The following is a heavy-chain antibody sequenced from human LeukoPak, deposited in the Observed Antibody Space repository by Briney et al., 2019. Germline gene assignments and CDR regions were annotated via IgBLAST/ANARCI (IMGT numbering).Heavy chain of an antibody. CDR3: AKGGIYGYYFDY. CDR2: ISGSGGST. Sequence: GGSLRLSCAASRFTFSSYAMSWVRQAPGKGLEWGSAISGSGGSTYYADSVKGRFTISRDNSKNTLYLQMNSLRAEDTAVYYCAKGGIYGYYFDYWGQGTLVTVSS. CDR1: RFTFSSYA. J-gene: IGHJ4*02. D-gene: IGHD5-12*01. V-gene: IGHV3-23*01.